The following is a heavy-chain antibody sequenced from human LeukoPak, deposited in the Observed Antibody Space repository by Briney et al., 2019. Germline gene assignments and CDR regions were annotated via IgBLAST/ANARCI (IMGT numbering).Heavy chain of an antibody. CDR1: GYTFTDSY. CDR3: ARSEQPPRWGVLDV. J-gene: IGHJ6*02. Sequence: ASVKVSCKASGYTFTDSYIHWVRQAPGQGLEWMGWNSNSGATTYAQNFQGRVTMTRYTSISTAYMDLSSLMSDDTAVYYCARSEQPPRWGVLDVWGQGTTITVSS. D-gene: IGHD1/OR15-1a*01. CDR2: NSNSGAT. V-gene: IGHV1-2*02.